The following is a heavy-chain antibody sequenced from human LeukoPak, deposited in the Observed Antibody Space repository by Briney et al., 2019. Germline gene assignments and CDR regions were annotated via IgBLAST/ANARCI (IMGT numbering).Heavy chain of an antibody. CDR2: ISGSDDGT. CDR1: GFTFSSCG. CDR3: AKRGPIYSSSPGNYFDY. D-gene: IGHD6-6*01. V-gene: IGHV3-23*01. Sequence: GGSLRLACAASGFTFSSCGMTWVRQAPGKGLEWVSSISGSDDGTYYADSVKGRFTISRDNSKNTLYLQMNSLRAEDTAVYYCAKRGPIYSSSPGNYFDYWGQGTLVTVSS. J-gene: IGHJ4*02.